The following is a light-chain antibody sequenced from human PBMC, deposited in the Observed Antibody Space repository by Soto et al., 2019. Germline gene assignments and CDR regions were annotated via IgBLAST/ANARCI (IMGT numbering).Light chain of an antibody. V-gene: IGLV2-11*01. CDR2: DVS. J-gene: IGLJ1*01. CDR1: SSDVGGYNY. CDR3: CAYAGSYTYV. Sequence: QSALTQPRSVSGSPGQSVSISCTGTSSDVGGYNYVSWYQHHPGKAPKLVISDVSNRPSGVPPRFSGSKSGNTASLTISGLQAEDEADYYCCAYAGSYTYVFGTGTKVTVL.